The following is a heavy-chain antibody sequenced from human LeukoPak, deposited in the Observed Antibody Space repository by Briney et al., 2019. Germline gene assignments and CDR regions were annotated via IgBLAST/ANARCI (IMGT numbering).Heavy chain of an antibody. CDR1: GGSITSGSYY. CDR2: IYSTGST. V-gene: IGHV4-61*02. J-gene: IGHJ4*02. D-gene: IGHD5-18*01. Sequence: PSQTLSLTCTVSGGSITSGSYYWSWVRQPAGKGLEWIGRIYSTGSTYYNPSLKSRVTISLDTAKNQFSLKLSSVTAADTAVYYCARDPTAMAFDYWGQGTLVTISS. CDR3: ARDPTAMAFDY.